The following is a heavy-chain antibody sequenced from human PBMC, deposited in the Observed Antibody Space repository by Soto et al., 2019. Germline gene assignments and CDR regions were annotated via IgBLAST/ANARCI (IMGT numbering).Heavy chain of an antibody. CDR3: ARDVGAAGG. CDR2: INAGNGNT. J-gene: IGHJ4*02. D-gene: IGHD2-15*01. CDR1: GYTFTSYA. Sequence: QVQLVQSGAEVKKPWASVKVSCKASGYTFTSYAMHWVRQAPGQRLEWMGWINAGNGNTKYSQKFQGRVTMTRDTSESTAYMELSSLKCEDMAVYYCARDVGAAGGWRPGPLVNVSS. V-gene: IGHV1-3*01.